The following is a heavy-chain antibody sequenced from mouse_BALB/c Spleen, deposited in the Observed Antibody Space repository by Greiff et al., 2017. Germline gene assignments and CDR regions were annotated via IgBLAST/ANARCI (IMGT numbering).Heavy chain of an antibody. J-gene: IGHJ4*01. D-gene: IGHD2-4*01. V-gene: IGHV5-9-4*01. Sequence: DVQLVESGGGLVKPGGSLKLSCAASGFTFSSYAMSWVRQSPEKRLEWVAEISSGGSYTYYPATVTGRFTISRDNAKNTLYLEMSSLRSEDTAMYYCARDLYYDYGGYAMDYWGQGTSVTVSS. CDR1: GFTFSSYA. CDR2: ISSGGSYT. CDR3: ARDLYYDYGGYAMDY.